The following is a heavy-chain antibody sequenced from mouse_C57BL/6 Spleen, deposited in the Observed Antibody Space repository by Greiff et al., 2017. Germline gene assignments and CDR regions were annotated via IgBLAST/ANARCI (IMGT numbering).Heavy chain of an antibody. J-gene: IGHJ1*03. V-gene: IGHV5-4*03. CDR3: ARRGWDVWYFDV. CDR2: ISDGGSYT. D-gene: IGHD4-1*01. CDR1: GFTFSSYA. Sequence: EVQRVESGGGLVKPGGSLKLSCAASGFTFSSYAMSWVRQTPEKRLEWVATISDGGSYTYYPDNVKGRFTISRDNAKNNLYLQMSHLKSEDTAMYYCARRGWDVWYFDVWGTGTTVTVSS.